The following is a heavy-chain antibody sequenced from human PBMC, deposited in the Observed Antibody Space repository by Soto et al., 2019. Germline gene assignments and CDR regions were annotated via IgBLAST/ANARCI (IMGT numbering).Heavy chain of an antibody. CDR3: ARGSVDTAMVLPYFDY. CDR2: IYYSGST. CDR1: GGSISSGGYY. V-gene: IGHV4-31*03. Sequence: SETLSLTCTVSGGSISSGGYYWSWIRQHPGKGLEWIGYIYYSGSTYYNPSLKSRVTISVDTSKNQFSLKLSSVTAADTAVYYCARGSVDTAMVLPYFDYWGQGTLVTVSS. D-gene: IGHD5-18*01. J-gene: IGHJ4*02.